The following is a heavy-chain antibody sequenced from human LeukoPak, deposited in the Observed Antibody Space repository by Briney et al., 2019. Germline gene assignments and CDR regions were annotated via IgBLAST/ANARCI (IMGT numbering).Heavy chain of an antibody. J-gene: IGHJ5*02. V-gene: IGHV3-30*12. D-gene: IGHD1-14*01. CDR3: ARDKGNHPYNWFDP. CDR1: GFTFSRYG. CDR2: IYYDGSNR. Sequence: GGSLRLSCAASGFTFSRYGFHWVRQAPGKGLEWLAIIYYDGSNRYYADSVKGRFTISRDNSKSTLYLQMNSLRAEDTAVYYCARDKGNHPYNWFDPWGQGTLVTVSS.